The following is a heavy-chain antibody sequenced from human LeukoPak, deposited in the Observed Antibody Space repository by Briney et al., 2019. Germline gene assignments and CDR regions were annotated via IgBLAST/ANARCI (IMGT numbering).Heavy chain of an antibody. V-gene: IGHV1-18*01. CDR1: GYTFTSYG. Sequence: ASVKVSCKASGYTFTSYGISWVRQAPGQGLEWMGWISAYNGNTNYAQKLQGRVTMTTDTSTSTAYMELRSLRSDDTAVYYCARDHRVWSGYSGCFDYWGQGTLVTVSS. D-gene: IGHD3-3*01. CDR2: ISAYNGNT. J-gene: IGHJ4*02. CDR3: ARDHRVWSGYSGCFDY.